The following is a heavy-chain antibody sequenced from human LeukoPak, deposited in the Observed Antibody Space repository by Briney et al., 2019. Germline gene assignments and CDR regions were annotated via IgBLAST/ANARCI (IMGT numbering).Heavy chain of an antibody. D-gene: IGHD3-3*01. J-gene: IGHJ5*02. Sequence: ASVKVSCKASGYTFTSYDINWVRQATGQGLEWMGWMNPNSGNTGYAQKFQGRVTMTRNTSISTAYMELSSLRSEDTAVYYCARGLHYDFWSAPSWFDPWGQGTLVTVSS. CDR2: MNPNSGNT. V-gene: IGHV1-8*01. CDR3: ARGLHYDFWSAPSWFDP. CDR1: GYTFTSYD.